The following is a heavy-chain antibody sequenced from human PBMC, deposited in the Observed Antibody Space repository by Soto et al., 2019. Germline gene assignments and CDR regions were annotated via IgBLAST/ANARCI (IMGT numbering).Heavy chain of an antibody. J-gene: IGHJ4*02. CDR2: IYCGGST. CDR3: GRDKAVGATDY. V-gene: IGHV3-66*01. D-gene: IGHD1-26*01. Sequence: EVQLVESGGGLVQPGGSLRLSCAASGFTVSSNYMSWVRQAPGKGLEWVAVIYCGGSTYYADSMKGRFIISRDNSENTLFLQMNSLRAEDTAVYYCGRDKAVGATDYWGQGTLVTVS. CDR1: GFTVSSNY.